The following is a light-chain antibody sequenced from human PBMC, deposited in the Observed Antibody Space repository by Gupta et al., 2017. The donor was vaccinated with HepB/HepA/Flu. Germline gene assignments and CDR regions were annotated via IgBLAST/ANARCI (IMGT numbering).Light chain of an antibody. Sequence: DIQMTQSPSSLSASVGDRVTITCRASQSISSYLNWYQQKPGKAPKLLIYAASSLQSGVPSRFSGSGSGTDCTLTISSLQPEDFATYYCQKSYSTWGTFGQGTKVEIK. J-gene: IGKJ1*01. CDR1: QSISSY. CDR3: QKSYSTWGT. CDR2: AAS. V-gene: IGKV1-39*01.